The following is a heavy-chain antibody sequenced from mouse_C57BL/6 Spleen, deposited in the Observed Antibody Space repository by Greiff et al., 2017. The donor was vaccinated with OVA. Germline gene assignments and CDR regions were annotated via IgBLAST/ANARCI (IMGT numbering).Heavy chain of an antibody. CDR2: IDPENGDT. CDR3: TTYGKRDYFDY. D-gene: IGHD2-1*01. CDR1: GFNITDDY. V-gene: IGHV14-4*01. J-gene: IGHJ2*01. Sequence: VQLQQSGAELVRPGASVKLSCTASGFNITDDYMHWVKQTPDQGLEWIGWIDPENGDTAYASMLQGMVTITADTASNTAYLQLSILTSEDTAVYYCTTYGKRDYFDYWGQGTTLTVSS.